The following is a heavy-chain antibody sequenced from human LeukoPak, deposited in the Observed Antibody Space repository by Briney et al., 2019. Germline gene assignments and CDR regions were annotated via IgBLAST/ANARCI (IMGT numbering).Heavy chain of an antibody. CDR2: ISYGGSNK. CDR3: EREQEWLSRWDYLDY. V-gene: IGHV3-30*04. Sequence: GRSLRLSCGASGFTFCSYAMHWVRQAPGKGLEWVAVISYGGSNKYYADSVKGRFTISRDNSKNTLYLQMNSLRAEDTAVYYCEREQEWLSRWDYLDYWGQGTLVTVSS. J-gene: IGHJ4*02. D-gene: IGHD5-24*01. CDR1: GFTFCSYA.